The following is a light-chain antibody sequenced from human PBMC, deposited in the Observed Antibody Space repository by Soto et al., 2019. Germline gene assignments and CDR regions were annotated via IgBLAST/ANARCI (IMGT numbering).Light chain of an antibody. CDR2: EVS. V-gene: IGLV2-14*01. CDR1: SSDIGAYNY. CDR3: NSYTSSSTLYV. J-gene: IGLJ1*01. Sequence: QSALTQPASVSGSPGQSITISCTGTSSDIGAYNYVSWYQQHPGKAPKLMLYEVSNRPSGVSIRFSGSKSGNTASLTISGLQAEDEADYYCNSYTSSSTLYVFGTGTKVTVL.